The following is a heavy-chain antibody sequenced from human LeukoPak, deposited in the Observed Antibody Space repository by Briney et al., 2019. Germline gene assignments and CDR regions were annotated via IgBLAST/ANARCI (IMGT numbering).Heavy chain of an antibody. Sequence: GGSLRLSCAASGFTFSSFDMHWVRQPTGQGLEWFSTIGTASDTYYPGSVEGRFTLSRDNAKNSLYLQMNSLTAGDTAVYYCARGPARGKYYYMDVWGKGTTVTVS. CDR2: IGTASDT. CDR1: GFTFSSFD. CDR3: ARGPARGKYYYMDV. V-gene: IGHV3-13*01. J-gene: IGHJ6*03. D-gene: IGHD1-1*01.